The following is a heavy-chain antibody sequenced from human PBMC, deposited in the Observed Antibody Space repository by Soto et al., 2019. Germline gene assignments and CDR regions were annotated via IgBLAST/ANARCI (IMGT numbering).Heavy chain of an antibody. D-gene: IGHD1-26*01. V-gene: IGHV1-18*04. Sequence: QVQLVQSGAEVKKPGASVKVSCKASGYTFTSYGISWVRQAPGQGLEWMGWIIAYNCNTNYAQKLQGRVTMTTDTSTSTAYMELRSLRSDDPAVYYCARDGRSGSYLLYYYYGIDVWCQGTTVTVSS. CDR1: GYTFTSYG. CDR2: IIAYNCNT. CDR3: ARDGRSGSYLLYYYYGIDV. J-gene: IGHJ6*02.